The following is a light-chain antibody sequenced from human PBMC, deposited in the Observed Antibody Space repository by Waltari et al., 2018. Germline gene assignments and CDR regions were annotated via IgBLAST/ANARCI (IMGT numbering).Light chain of an antibody. CDR1: QSVGRT. V-gene: IGKV3-20*01. J-gene: IGKJ1*01. Sequence: EIVLTQSPGTLSLSPGERAALPCRTSQSVGRTLAWYQQKPDQAPSLLIYGASIRATGIPDRFSGSGSGTDFSLTISRLEPEDFAVYYCQHYVRLPVTFGQGTKVEIK. CDR3: QHYVRLPVT. CDR2: GAS.